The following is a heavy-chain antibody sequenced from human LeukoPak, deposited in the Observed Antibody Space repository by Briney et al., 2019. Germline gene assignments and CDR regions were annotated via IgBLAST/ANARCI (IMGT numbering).Heavy chain of an antibody. Sequence: GGSLRLACAASGFTFDDYGMNWVRQAPGKGLEWVSGINWNGGSTGYADSVKGRFTISRDNAKNSLYLQMNSLRAEDTALYYCARIGYDILTGYSRRDYYYYYMDVWGKGTTVTVSS. CDR2: INWNGGST. V-gene: IGHV3-20*04. CDR3: ARIGYDILTGYSRRDYYYYYMDV. J-gene: IGHJ6*03. CDR1: GFTFDDYG. D-gene: IGHD3-9*01.